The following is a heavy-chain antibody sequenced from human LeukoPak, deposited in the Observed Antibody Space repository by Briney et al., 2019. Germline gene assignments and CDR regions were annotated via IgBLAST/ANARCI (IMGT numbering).Heavy chain of an antibody. J-gene: IGHJ3*02. CDR2: ISVSGGST. D-gene: IGHD3-16*01. CDR3: AREVGGSAFDI. Sequence: GGSLRLSFAASGFTFSSYAMSWVRQAPGKGLEWVSGISVSGGSTYYADSVKGRFTISRDNSKTTLYLQMNSLRAEDTAVYYCAREVGGSAFDIWGQGTMVTVSS. V-gene: IGHV3-23*01. CDR1: GFTFSSYA.